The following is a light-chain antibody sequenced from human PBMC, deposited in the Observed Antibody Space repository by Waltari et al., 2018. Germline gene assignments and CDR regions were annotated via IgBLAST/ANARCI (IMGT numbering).Light chain of an antibody. CDR1: QSVNSY. Sequence: EIVLTQSPATLSLSPGERATLSCRASQSVNSYLAWYQQKPGQAPRLLIYDAANRATGIPARFSGSGSGTEFTLTISSLEPEDFAVYYCQQRSNWPPMYTFGQGTKVEI. CDR2: DAA. V-gene: IGKV3-11*01. CDR3: QQRSNWPPMYT. J-gene: IGKJ2*01.